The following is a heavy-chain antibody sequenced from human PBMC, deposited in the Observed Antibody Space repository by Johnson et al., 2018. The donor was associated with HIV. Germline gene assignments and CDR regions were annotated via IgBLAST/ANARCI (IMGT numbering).Heavy chain of an antibody. D-gene: IGHD2/OR15-2a*01. Sequence: VQVVESGGGVVQPGTSLRLSCAASGFTLRVSQAPGKGLEWVANIKQDGSEKYYVDSVKGRFTISRDNAKNTLYLQMNSLRAEDTALYYCARGRATFRAYGAFDIWGQGTMVTVSS. CDR1: GFTL. CDR2: IKQDGSEK. CDR3: ARGRATFRAYGAFDI. J-gene: IGHJ3*02. V-gene: IGHV3-7*03.